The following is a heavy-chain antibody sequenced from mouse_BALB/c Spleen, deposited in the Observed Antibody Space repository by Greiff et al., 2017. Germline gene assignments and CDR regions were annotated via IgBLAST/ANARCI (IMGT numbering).Heavy chain of an antibody. CDR1: GYTFTSYW. Sequence: QVQLQQSGAELARPGASVKLSCKASGYTFTSYWMQWVKQRPGQGLEWIGAIYPGDGDTRYTQKFKGKATLTADKSSSTAYMQLSSLASEDSAVYYCAREETMITTGYWGQGTTLTVSS. D-gene: IGHD2-4*01. J-gene: IGHJ2*01. CDR3: AREETMITTGY. V-gene: IGHV1-87*01. CDR2: IYPGDGDT.